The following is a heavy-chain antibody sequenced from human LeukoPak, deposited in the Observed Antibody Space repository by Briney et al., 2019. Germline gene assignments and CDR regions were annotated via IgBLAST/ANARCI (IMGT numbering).Heavy chain of an antibody. CDR2: ISSSSSYI. J-gene: IGHJ4*02. Sequence: GGSLRLSCAPSGLTFSSYSMNWVRQAPGKGLEWVSSISSSSSYIYYADSVKGRFTISRDNAKNSLYLQMNSLRAEDTAVYYCARDGYSSGWFQRGDYWGQGTLVTVSS. V-gene: IGHV3-21*01. CDR1: GLTFSSYS. CDR3: ARDGYSSGWFQRGDY. D-gene: IGHD6-19*01.